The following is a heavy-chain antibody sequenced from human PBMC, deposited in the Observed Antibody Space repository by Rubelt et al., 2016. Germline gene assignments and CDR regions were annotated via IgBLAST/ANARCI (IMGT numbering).Heavy chain of an antibody. J-gene: IGHJ6*02. D-gene: IGHD1-1*01. CDR3: VRDTTYYGMDV. Sequence: EVQLLESGGGLVQPGGSLRLSCEASGFSFSSCAMHWVRQVPGKGREWVSRIESEGSSTYYTESVKGRFTISRDNAKSTLYLQMNSLRSEDTAVYYCVRDTTYYGMDVWGQGTTVIVS. V-gene: IGHV3-74*01. CDR1: GFSFSSCA. CDR2: IESEGSST.